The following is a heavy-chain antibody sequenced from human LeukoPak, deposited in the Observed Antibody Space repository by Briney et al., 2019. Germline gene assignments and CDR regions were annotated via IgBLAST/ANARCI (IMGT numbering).Heavy chain of an antibody. V-gene: IGHV3-23*01. CDR2: ISDSGGST. CDR3: ANPSTPDYYDSSGYYRGDAFDI. D-gene: IGHD3-22*01. Sequence: GGSLGLSCAASGFTFSSYAMSWVRQAPGKGLEWVSAISDSGGSTYYADSVKGRFTISRDNSKNTLYLQMNSLRAEDTAVYYCANPSTPDYYDSSGYYRGDAFDIWGQGTMVTVSS. J-gene: IGHJ3*02. CDR1: GFTFSSYA.